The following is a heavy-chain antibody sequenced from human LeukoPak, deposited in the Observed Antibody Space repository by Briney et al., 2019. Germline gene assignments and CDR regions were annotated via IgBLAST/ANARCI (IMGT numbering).Heavy chain of an antibody. CDR3: ARVGYSGYDDYFDY. CDR1: GFTFSSYG. Sequence: GGSLRLSCAASGFTFSSYGMHWVRQAPGKGLEWVSGINWNGGSTGYADSVKGRFTISRDNAKNSLYLQTNSLRAEDTALYYCARVGYSGYDDYFDYWGQGILVTVSS. D-gene: IGHD5-12*01. J-gene: IGHJ4*02. CDR2: INWNGGST. V-gene: IGHV3-20*04.